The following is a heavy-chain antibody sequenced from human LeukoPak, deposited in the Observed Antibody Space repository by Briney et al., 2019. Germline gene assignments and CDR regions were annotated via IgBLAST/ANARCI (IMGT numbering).Heavy chain of an antibody. Sequence: GGSLRLSCAASGITVSTNYMSWVRQAPGKGLEWVSSIYSGGATFYADSVKGRFTISRENSKNTLWPLMNSLRAEDTAVYYCARTHIAQYDFWTASLWGQGTLVTVSS. D-gene: IGHD3-3*01. CDR1: GITVSTNY. V-gene: IGHV3-66*01. J-gene: IGHJ4*02. CDR3: ARTHIAQYDFWTASL. CDR2: IYSGGAT.